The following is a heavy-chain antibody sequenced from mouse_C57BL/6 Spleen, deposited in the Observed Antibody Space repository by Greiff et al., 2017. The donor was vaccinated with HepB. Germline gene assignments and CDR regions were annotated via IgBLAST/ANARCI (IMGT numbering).Heavy chain of an antibody. Sequence: VQLQESGAELARPGASVKLSCKASGYTFTSYGISWVKQRTGQGLEWIGEIYPRSGNTYYNEKFKGKATLTADKSSSTVYMELRSLTSEDSAVYFCARSNYDYFYAMDYWGQGTSVTVSS. V-gene: IGHV1-81*01. D-gene: IGHD2-4*01. CDR1: GYTFTSYG. CDR2: IYPRSGNT. J-gene: IGHJ4*01. CDR3: ARSNYDYFYAMDY.